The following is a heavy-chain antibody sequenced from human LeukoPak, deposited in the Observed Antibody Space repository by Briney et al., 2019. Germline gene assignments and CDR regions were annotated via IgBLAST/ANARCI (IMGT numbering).Heavy chain of an antibody. Sequence: GGFLRLSCAASGFTFSSYGMHWVRQAPGKGLEWVAVIWYDGSNKYYADSVKGRFTISRDNSKNTLYLQMNSLRAEDTAVYYCARDDDFASGMDVWGQGTTVTVSS. D-gene: IGHD3/OR15-3a*01. CDR3: ARDDDFASGMDV. J-gene: IGHJ6*02. CDR1: GFTFSSYG. V-gene: IGHV3-33*01. CDR2: IWYDGSNK.